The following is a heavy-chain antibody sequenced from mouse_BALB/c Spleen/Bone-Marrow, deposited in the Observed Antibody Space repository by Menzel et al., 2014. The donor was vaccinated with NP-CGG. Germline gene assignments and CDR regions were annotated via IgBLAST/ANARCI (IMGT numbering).Heavy chain of an antibody. Sequence: EVQLQQSGPELVKPGASVKMTCKASGYTFTSYVMHWVKQKPGQRLEWIGPINPYNDVTRYNEKLKGRSTLASDNSSSSDYMELRNMSSEDAAVYYCAREGDYDCFAYWGQGTLVSVSA. CDR2: INPYNDVT. CDR3: AREGDYDCFAY. V-gene: IGHV1-14*01. D-gene: IGHD2-4*01. J-gene: IGHJ3*01. CDR1: GYTFTSYV.